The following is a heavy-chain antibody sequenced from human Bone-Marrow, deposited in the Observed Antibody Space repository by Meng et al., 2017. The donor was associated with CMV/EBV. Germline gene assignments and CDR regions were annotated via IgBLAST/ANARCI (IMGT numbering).Heavy chain of an antibody. CDR3: ARDWEYCSSTSCYFYYYGMDV. Sequence: ASVKVSCKASGYTFTSYYMHWVRQAPGQGLEWMGIINPSGGSTSYAQKLQGRVTVTRDTSTSTVYRELSRLRSKDTAVYYSARDWEYCSSTSCYFYYYGMDVWGQGTTVTVSS. CDR2: INPSGGST. D-gene: IGHD2-2*01. V-gene: IGHV1-46*01. CDR1: GYTFTSYY. J-gene: IGHJ6*02.